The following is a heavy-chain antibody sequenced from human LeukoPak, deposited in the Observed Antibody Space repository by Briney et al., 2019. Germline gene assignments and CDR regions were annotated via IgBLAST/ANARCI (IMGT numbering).Heavy chain of an antibody. J-gene: IGHJ4*02. V-gene: IGHV1-46*01. CDR1: GYTFTSYY. CDR2: INPSGGST. D-gene: IGHD6-13*01. Sequence: ASVKVSCKASGYTFTSYYMHWVRQAPGQGLERMGIINPSGGSTSYAQKFQGRVTMTRDTSTSTVYMELSSLRSEDTAVYYCARDRAAAGRMSVYFDYWGQGTLVTVSS. CDR3: ARDRAAAGRMSVYFDY.